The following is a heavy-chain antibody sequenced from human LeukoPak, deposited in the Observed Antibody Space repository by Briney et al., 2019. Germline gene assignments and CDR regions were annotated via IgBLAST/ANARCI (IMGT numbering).Heavy chain of an antibody. CDR1: GFTVSSNY. Sequence: GGSLRLSCAASGFTVSSNYMSWVRQAPGKGLEWVSVIYSGDSTYYADSVKGRFTISRDNSKNTLYLQMNSLRAEDTAVYYCAKDLGYDFWSGYSPFDYWGQGTLVTVSS. CDR2: IYSGDST. V-gene: IGHV3-53*01. J-gene: IGHJ4*02. CDR3: AKDLGYDFWSGYSPFDY. D-gene: IGHD3-3*01.